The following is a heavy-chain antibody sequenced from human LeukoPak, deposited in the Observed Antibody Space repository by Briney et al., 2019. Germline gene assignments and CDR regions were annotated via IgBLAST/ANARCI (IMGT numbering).Heavy chain of an antibody. D-gene: IGHD2-2*01. CDR3: ARSRYCSSTSCPDWYFDL. CDR1: GFTFSDYY. V-gene: IGHV3-11*03. J-gene: IGHJ2*01. Sequence: GGSLRLSCAASGFTFSDYYMSWIRQAPGKGLEWVSYISSSSSYTIYADSVKGRFTISRDNAKNSLYLQMNSLRAEDTAVYYCARSRYCSSTSCPDWYFDLWGRGTLVTVSS. CDR2: ISSSSSYT.